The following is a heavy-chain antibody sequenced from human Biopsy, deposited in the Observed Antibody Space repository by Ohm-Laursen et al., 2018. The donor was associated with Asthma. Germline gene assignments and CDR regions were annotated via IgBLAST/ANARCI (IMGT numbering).Heavy chain of an antibody. J-gene: IGHJ6*02. D-gene: IGHD3-10*01. CDR3: ARDMGAGPNQPPSGSGSSHLYGMDV. CDR2: ISWNSGTI. CDR1: GFSFADYA. Sequence: SLRLSCSASGFSFADYAMFWVRQAPGKGLEWVSGISWNSGTIGYADSVKGRFTISRDNAKNSLYLQMNSLGPEDTAVYYCARDMGAGPNQPPSGSGSSHLYGMDVWGQGTMVTVSS. V-gene: IGHV3-9*01.